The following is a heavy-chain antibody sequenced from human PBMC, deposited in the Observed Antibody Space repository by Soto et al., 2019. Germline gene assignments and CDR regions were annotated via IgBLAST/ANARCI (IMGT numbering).Heavy chain of an antibody. CDR1: GYTFTSYD. Sequence: ASVKVSCKASGYTFTSYDINWVRQATGQGLEWMGWMSPSSGNTGYAQKFQGRVTMTRDTSMSTVYMELSSLRSEDTAVYYCARDRPDYYDSSGYLDYWGQGTLVTVSS. CDR2: MSPSSGNT. J-gene: IGHJ4*02. CDR3: ARDRPDYYDSSGYLDY. D-gene: IGHD3-22*01. V-gene: IGHV1-8*01.